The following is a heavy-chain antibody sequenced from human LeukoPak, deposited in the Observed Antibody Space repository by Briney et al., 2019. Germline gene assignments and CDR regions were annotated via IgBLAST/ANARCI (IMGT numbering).Heavy chain of an antibody. CDR3: ARGGWSLDY. D-gene: IGHD6-19*01. CDR1: GGTVSGYY. V-gene: IGHV4-59*02. Sequence: SETLSLTCTVSGGTVSGYYWSWIRQPPGKGLEWIGFIYYSGSTTYNPSLKGRVTISVDTAKNQLSLRLNSVTAADSAMYYCARGGWSLDYWGQGTLVTVSS. CDR2: IYYSGST. J-gene: IGHJ4*02.